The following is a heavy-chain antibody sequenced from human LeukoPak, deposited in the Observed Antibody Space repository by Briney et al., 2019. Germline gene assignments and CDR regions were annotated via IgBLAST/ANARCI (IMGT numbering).Heavy chain of an antibody. CDR3: ARGTYSSGWYSPLPLYYYYYGMDV. V-gene: IGHV1-46*01. J-gene: IGHJ6*02. D-gene: IGHD6-19*01. CDR2: INPSGGST. CDR1: GYTFTSYY. Sequence: ASVKVSCKASGYTFTSYYMHWVRQAPGQGLEWMGIINPSGGSTSYAQKFQGRVTMTRDMSTSTVYMELSSLRSEDTAVYYCARGTYSSGWYSPLPLYYYYYGMDVWGQGTTVTVSS.